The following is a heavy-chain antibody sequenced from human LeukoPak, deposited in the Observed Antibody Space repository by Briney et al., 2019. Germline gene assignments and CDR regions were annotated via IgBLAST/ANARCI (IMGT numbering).Heavy chain of an antibody. J-gene: IGHJ5*02. D-gene: IGHD5-18*01. CDR2: IYYSGST. CDR1: GGSISSGGYY. CDR3: ARTLIQLWFNPWFDP. V-gene: IGHV4-31*03. Sequence: PSQTLSLTCTVSGGSISSGGYYWSWIRQHPGKGLEWIGYIYYSGSTYYNPSLKSRVTISVDTSKNQFSLKLSSVTAADTAVYYCARTLIQLWFNPWFDPWGQGTLVTVSS.